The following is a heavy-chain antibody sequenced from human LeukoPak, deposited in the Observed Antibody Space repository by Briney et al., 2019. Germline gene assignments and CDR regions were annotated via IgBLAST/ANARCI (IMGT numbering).Heavy chain of an antibody. D-gene: IGHD2-15*01. J-gene: IGHJ4*02. CDR1: GYSITTDW. CDR2: VYLGDSDT. CDR3: ARQLVVAATPYFDH. V-gene: IGHV5-51*01. Sequence: GESLKISCKGSGYSITTDWIGWVRQTPGKGLEWMGIVYLGDSDTRYSPSFQGQVTISADKSISTAYLQCSSLKASDIAMYYCARQLVVAATPYFDHWGQGTLVTVSS.